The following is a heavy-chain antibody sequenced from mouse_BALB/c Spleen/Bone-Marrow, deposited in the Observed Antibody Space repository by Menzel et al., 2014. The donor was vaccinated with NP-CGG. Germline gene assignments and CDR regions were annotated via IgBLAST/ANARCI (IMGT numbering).Heavy chain of an antibody. Sequence: VHLVESGAELVRPGTSGKVSCKASGYAFTDYLMEWLKQRPGQGLEWIGVINPGSGSTNYNEKFKDKATLTADKSSSTAYMQLSSLTSDDSAVYFCARYDGYFDYWGQGTILTVSS. CDR2: INPGSGST. J-gene: IGHJ2*01. CDR1: GYAFTDYL. V-gene: IGHV1-54*01. D-gene: IGHD2-3*01. CDR3: ARYDGYFDY.